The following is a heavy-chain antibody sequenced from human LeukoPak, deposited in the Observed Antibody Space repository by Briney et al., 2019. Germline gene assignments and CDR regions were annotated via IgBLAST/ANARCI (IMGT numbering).Heavy chain of an antibody. CDR1: GYTLTELS. Sequence: ASVKVSCKVSGYTLTELSMHWVRQAPGKGLEWMGGFDPEDGETIYAQKFQGRVTMTEDTSTDTAYMELSSLRSEDTAVYYCATGTASSGWYYFDYWGQGTLVTVSS. CDR3: ATGTASSGWYYFDY. V-gene: IGHV1-24*01. CDR2: FDPEDGET. J-gene: IGHJ4*02. D-gene: IGHD6-19*01.